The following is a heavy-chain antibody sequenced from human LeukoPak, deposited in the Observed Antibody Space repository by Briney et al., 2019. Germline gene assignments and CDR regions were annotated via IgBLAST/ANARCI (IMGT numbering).Heavy chain of an antibody. J-gene: IGHJ3*02. Sequence: SETLSLTCTVSGGSISSSSYYWGWIRQPPGKGLEWIGSIYYSGSTYYNPSLKSRVTISVDTSKNQFSLKLSSVTAADTAVYYCARGAAAGTFADAFDIWGQGTMVTVSS. CDR2: IYYSGST. CDR3: ARGAAAGTFADAFDI. V-gene: IGHV4-39*07. CDR1: GGSISSSSYY. D-gene: IGHD6-13*01.